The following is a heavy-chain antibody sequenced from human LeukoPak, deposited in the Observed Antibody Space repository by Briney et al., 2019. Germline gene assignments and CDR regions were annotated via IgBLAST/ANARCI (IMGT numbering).Heavy chain of an antibody. D-gene: IGHD6-6*01. J-gene: IGHJ4*02. CDR2: INHSGST. Sequence: SETLSLTCAVSGGSFSGYYWSWIRQPPGKGVEWIGEINHSGSTNNNPSLKSRVTTSVDTSKTQFSLKLSSVTAADTAVYYCARARRGSTSSPFRSSIAARNYFDYWGQGTLVTVFS. V-gene: IGHV4-34*01. CDR1: GGSFSGYY. CDR3: ARARRGSTSSPFRSSIAARNYFDY.